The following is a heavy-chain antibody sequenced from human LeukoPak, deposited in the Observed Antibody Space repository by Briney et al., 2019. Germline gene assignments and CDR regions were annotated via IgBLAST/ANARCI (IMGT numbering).Heavy chain of an antibody. V-gene: IGHV1-8*02. CDR1: GYTFTAYY. CDR2: MNPNSGNT. J-gene: IGHJ6*03. Sequence: GASVTVSCKASGYTFTAYYMHWVRQATGQGLEWMGWMNPNSGNTGYAQKFQGRVTMTRNTSISTAYMELSSLRSEDTAVYYCARDRRVPAADNYYYHYYMDVWGKGTTVTVSS. D-gene: IGHD2-2*01. CDR3: ARDRRVPAADNYYYHYYMDV.